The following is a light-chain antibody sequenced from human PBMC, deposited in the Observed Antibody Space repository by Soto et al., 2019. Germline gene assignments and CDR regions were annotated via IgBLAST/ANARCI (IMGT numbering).Light chain of an antibody. V-gene: IGLV1-40*01. CDR1: SSNIGAGYD. CDR2: GNT. J-gene: IGLJ1*01. CDR3: QSYDSSLTALYV. Sequence: QLVLTQPPSVSGAPGQRVTISCTGSSSNIGAGYDVQWYQQLPGTAPKLLMYGNTNRPSGVPDRFSGSKSGTSASLAITGLQAEDEADYYCQSYDSSLTALYVFGTGTEVTVL.